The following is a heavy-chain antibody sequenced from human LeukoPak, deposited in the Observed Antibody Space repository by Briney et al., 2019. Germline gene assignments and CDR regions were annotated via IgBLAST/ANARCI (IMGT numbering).Heavy chain of an antibody. Sequence: SETLSLTCTVSGGSISSSSYYWGWIRQPPGKGLEWIGSIYYSGSTYYNPSLKSRVTISVDTSKNQFSLKLSSVTAADTAVYYCARGGYSNYVRYYFDYWGQGTLVTVSS. CDR1: GGSISSSSYY. CDR3: ARGGYSNYVRYYFDY. D-gene: IGHD4-4*01. J-gene: IGHJ4*02. V-gene: IGHV4-39*01. CDR2: IYYSGST.